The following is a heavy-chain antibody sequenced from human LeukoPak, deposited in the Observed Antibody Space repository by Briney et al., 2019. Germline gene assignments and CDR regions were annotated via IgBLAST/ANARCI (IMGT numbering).Heavy chain of an antibody. CDR2: INHSGST. J-gene: IGHJ4*02. D-gene: IGHD3-10*01. Sequence: SETLSLTCAVYGGSFSGYYWSWIRQPPGKGLEWIGEINHSGSTNYNPSLKSRVTISIDTSKNQFSLRLSSVTAADTAVYYCARSQWVRGIRAPDYWGQGTLVTVSS. V-gene: IGHV4-34*01. CDR3: ARSQWVRGIRAPDY. CDR1: GGSFSGYY.